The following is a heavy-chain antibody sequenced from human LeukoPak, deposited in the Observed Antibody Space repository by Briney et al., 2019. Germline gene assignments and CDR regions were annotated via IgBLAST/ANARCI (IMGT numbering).Heavy chain of an antibody. Sequence: GWSLRLACAASGFTFGNAWTNWVRQAPGKGLEWVGRIKTKQDGGTTDYATPVKGRFTISRDDSRNTLYLQMNSLRTDDTAIYYCTAIREHCDSAGCYSPYFYYYMDVWGKGTTVAVSS. CDR3: TAIREHCDSAGCYSPYFYYYMDV. CDR2: IKTKQDGGTT. CDR1: GFTFGNAW. J-gene: IGHJ6*03. V-gene: IGHV3-15*01. D-gene: IGHD2-15*01.